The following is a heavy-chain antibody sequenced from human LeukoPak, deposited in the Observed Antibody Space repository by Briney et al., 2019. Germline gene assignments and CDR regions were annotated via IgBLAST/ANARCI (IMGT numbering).Heavy chain of an antibody. CDR1: GFSFSKYW. J-gene: IGHJ5*02. CDR2: IKQDGSEK. V-gene: IGHV3-7*03. Sequence: PGGSLRLSCVASGFSFSKYWMSWVRQTPGKGLEWVANIKQDGSEKYYVDSVKGRFTTSRDNAKNSLYLQMNSLRAEDTAMYYCTSHILVMGTSWGQGALVTVSS. CDR3: TSHILVMGTS. D-gene: IGHD2-15*01.